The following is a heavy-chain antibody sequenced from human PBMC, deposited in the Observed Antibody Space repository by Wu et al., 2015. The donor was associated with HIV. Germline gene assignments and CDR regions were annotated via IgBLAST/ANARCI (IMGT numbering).Heavy chain of an antibody. CDR2: INHNGSA. CDR3: TRGPRLDYTSLSWFDP. V-gene: IGHV4-34*01. J-gene: IGHJ5*02. D-gene: IGHD2-2*02. Sequence: QVQLQQWGAGLLKPSETLSLTCGVYGGSLSGYYWTWIRQPPGKGLEWIGEINHNGSATYNPSLKSRVTVSIDMSKNQSSLKLTSVTTADTAIFYCTRGPRLDYTSLSWFDPWGQGTLVTVSS. CDR1: GGSLSGYY.